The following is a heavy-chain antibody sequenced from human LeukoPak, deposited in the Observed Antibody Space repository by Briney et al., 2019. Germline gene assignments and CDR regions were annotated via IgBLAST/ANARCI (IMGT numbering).Heavy chain of an antibody. CDR3: ARGGGYSSS. CDR2: INHSGST. D-gene: IGHD6-13*01. Sequence: SEILSLTCAVYGGSFSGYYWSWIRQPPGKGLEWIGEINHSGSTNYNPSLKSRVTISVDTSKNQFSLKLSSVTAADTAVYYCARGGGYSSSWGQGTLVTVSS. J-gene: IGHJ4*02. CDR1: GGSFSGYY. V-gene: IGHV4-34*01.